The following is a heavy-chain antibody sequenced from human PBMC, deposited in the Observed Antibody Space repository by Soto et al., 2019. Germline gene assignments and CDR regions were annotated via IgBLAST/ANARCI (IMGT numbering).Heavy chain of an antibody. Sequence: QVQLVQSGPEVRNPGASVRVSCKASGGTFSTYAINWVRQAPGQGLEWVGMIIPLYGRTNYAQKLQGRAMITAVESTRTSILDLSSLTSEDTAVYFGAREGSGWARGYCDYWGQGTQVTISS. CDR2: IIPLYGRT. CDR3: AREGSGWARGYCDY. CDR1: GGTFSTYA. D-gene: IGHD3-22*01. V-gene: IGHV1-69*18. J-gene: IGHJ4*02.